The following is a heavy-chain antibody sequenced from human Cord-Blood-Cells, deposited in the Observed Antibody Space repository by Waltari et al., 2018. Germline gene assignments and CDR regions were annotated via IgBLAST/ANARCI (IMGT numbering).Heavy chain of an antibody. CDR1: GYSFTSNW. V-gene: IGHV5-51*03. J-gene: IGHJ3*02. CDR2: IYPGDSET. Sequence: EVQLVQSGAEVNKPGVCLKVSCEGSGYSFTSNWTGWVRQMTAKGLEWMGIIYPGDSETRSSPSFQGQVTISADKSISTAYLQWSSLKASDTAMYYCARIAPNYYGSGSYYRNAFDIWGQGTMVTVSS. D-gene: IGHD3-10*01. CDR3: ARIAPNYYGSGSYYRNAFDI.